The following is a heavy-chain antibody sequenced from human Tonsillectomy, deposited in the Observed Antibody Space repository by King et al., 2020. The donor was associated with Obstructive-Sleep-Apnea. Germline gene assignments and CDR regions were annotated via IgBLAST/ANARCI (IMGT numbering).Heavy chain of an antibody. CDR3: ARGTYSGGSAYDY. CDR2: FNPNSGGT. D-gene: IGHD2-15*01. J-gene: IGHJ4*02. V-gene: IGHV1-2*04. CDR1: GYTFTGYY. Sequence: QLVQSGAEVKKPGASVKVSCKASGYTFTGYYMHWVRQAPGQGLEWMGWFNPNSGGTNYAQKFQGWVTMTRDTSISTASMELSRLRSDDTAVYYCARGTYSGGSAYDYWGQGTLVTVSS.